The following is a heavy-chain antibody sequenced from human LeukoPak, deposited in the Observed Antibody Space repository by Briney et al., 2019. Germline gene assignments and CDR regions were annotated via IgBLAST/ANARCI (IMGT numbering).Heavy chain of an antibody. J-gene: IGHJ6*02. CDR1: GFTFDDYA. V-gene: IGHV3-9*01. D-gene: IGHD5-18*01. CDR3: ARARGGYSYGYHAYYYYGMDV. CDR2: ISWNSGSI. Sequence: GGSLRLSCAASGFTFDDYAMHWVRQAPGKGLEWVSGISWNSGSIGYADSVKGRFTISRDNAKNSLHLQMNSLRAEDTAVYYCARARGGYSYGYHAYYYYGMDVWGQGTTVTVSS.